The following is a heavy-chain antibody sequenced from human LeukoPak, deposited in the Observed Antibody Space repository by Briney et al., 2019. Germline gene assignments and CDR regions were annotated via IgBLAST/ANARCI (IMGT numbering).Heavy chain of an antibody. CDR3: AKGHTTLGSDFNY. CDR2: ISIGGDTT. CDR1: GFTFSSHG. V-gene: IGHV3-23*01. D-gene: IGHD1-26*01. Sequence: ASVKVSCKASGFTFSSHGMCWVRQAPGRGLEWVSSISIGGDTTYSDSVKGRFTISRDNSKNTLYLQMNSLRAEDTAVYYCAKGHTTLGSDFNYWGQGTLVTVSS. J-gene: IGHJ4*02.